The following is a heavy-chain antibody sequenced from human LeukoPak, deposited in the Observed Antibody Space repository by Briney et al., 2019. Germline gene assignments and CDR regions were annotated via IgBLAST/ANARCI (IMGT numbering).Heavy chain of an antibody. D-gene: IGHD2-2*01. CDR2: IYSSGST. V-gene: IGHV4-59*12. CDR3: ARTDIVVVPAAMGFDY. CDR1: GGSISSYY. Sequence: PSETLSLTCTVSGGSISSYYWSWIRQPPGKGLEWIGYIYSSGSTNYNPSLKSRLTISVDTSKNQFSLKLSSVTAADTAVYYCARTDIVVVPAAMGFDYWGQGTLVTVSS. J-gene: IGHJ4*02.